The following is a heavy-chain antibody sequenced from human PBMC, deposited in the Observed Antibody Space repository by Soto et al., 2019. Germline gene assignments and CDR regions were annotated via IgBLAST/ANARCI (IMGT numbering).Heavy chain of an antibody. Sequence: QVQLEQSGAEVKKPGSSVKVSCKASGGTFRTAAISWVRQAPGQGLEWMGGIMPVFRTPDYAQKFQGRVTITADESTNTAYMELSGLRSDDTAGYYCARDNDRPQLGGNYYYILDVWGQGTTITVSS. CDR2: IMPVFRTP. J-gene: IGHJ6*02. D-gene: IGHD2-8*01. CDR3: ARDNDRPQLGGNYYYILDV. V-gene: IGHV1-69*12. CDR1: GGTFRTAA.